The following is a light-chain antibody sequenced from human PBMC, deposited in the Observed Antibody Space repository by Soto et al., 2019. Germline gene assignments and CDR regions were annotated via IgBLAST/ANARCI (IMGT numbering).Light chain of an antibody. V-gene: IGKV3-20*01. CDR1: QSLSSAY. J-gene: IGKJ5*01. CDR2: GTS. Sequence: EIVLTQSPGTLSLSPGERATLSCRASQSLSSAYLAWYQQKPGQAPRLLIYGTSSRATDIPDRFSGSGSGTDFTLTISRLEPDDFAVYSCQQYDSSPITFGQGTRLEI. CDR3: QQYDSSPIT.